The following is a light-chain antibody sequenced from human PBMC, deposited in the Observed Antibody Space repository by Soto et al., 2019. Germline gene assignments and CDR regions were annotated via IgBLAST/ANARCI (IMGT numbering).Light chain of an antibody. V-gene: IGKV3-20*01. CDR1: QSVSSSY. CDR3: QQYGSSLFT. CDR2: GAS. Sequence: EIVLTQSPGTLSLSPGERATLSCRASQSVSSSYLAWYQQKPGQAPRLLIYGASSRATGIPDRFSGSGSGTDFPLTISRLEPEAFAVYYCQQYGSSLFTFGPGTKVDIK. J-gene: IGKJ3*01.